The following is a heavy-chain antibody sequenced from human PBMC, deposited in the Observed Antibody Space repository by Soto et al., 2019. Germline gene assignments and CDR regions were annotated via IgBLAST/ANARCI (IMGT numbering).Heavy chain of an antibody. V-gene: IGHV3-74*01. CDR1: LVSFKSYG. J-gene: IGHJ6*02. CDR2: INSDGSST. Sequence: GGSIRIVRAASLVSFKSYGMHGVRNAKGKGLVWVSRINSDGSSTSYADSVKGRFTISRDNAKNTLYLQMNSLRAEDTAVYYFAIAHPPAYPYDYYGLDFWCHG. CDR3: AIAHPPAYPYDYYGLDF.